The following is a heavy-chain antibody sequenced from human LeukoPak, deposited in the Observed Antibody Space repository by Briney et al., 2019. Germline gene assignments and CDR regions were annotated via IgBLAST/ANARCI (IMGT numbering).Heavy chain of an antibody. CDR1: GFTFSSYS. J-gene: IGHJ4*02. CDR2: ISSSSSYI. V-gene: IGHV3-21*01. Sequence: GGSLRLACAASGFTFSSYSMNWVRQTPGKGLEWVSSISSSSSYIYYADSVKGRFTISRDNAKNSLYLQMNSLRAEDTAVYYCARALSIAAALWGQGTLVTVSS. D-gene: IGHD6-13*01. CDR3: ARALSIAAAL.